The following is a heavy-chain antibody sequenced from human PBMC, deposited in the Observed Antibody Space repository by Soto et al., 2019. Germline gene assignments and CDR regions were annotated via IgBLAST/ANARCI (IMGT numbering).Heavy chain of an antibody. J-gene: IGHJ4*02. CDR1: GYTFTSYY. Sequence: ASVKVSCKASGYTFTSYYMHWVRQAPGQGLEWMGWINADNGNTKYSQKFQGRVTITRDTSASTAYMELSSLRSEDTAVYYCARDTVLNVLGYWGQGTLVTVSS. CDR2: INADNGNT. CDR3: ARDTVLNVLGY. V-gene: IGHV1-3*01. D-gene: IGHD4-17*01.